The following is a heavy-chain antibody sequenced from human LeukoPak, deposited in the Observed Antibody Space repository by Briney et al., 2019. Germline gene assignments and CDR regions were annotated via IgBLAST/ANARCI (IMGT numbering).Heavy chain of an antibody. CDR2: INSDGSIT. Sequence: PGGSLRLSCAASGITFSSYWMHWVRQAPGKGLVWVSRINSDGSITNYADSVKGRFTISRDNAKNTLYLQMNSLRAEDTAVYYCAMYNWNDDYLDYWGQGTLVTVSS. D-gene: IGHD1-20*01. CDR1: GITFSSYW. CDR3: AMYNWNDDYLDY. J-gene: IGHJ4*02. V-gene: IGHV3-74*01.